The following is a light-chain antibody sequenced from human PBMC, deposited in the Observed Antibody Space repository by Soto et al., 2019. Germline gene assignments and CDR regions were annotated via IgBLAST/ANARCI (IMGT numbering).Light chain of an antibody. CDR3: QQYDCFSMT. CDR1: QNINRW. Sequence: DIQMTQSPSTLSASVGDRVTITCRASQNINRWLAWYQQKPGKVPKVLIYDASNLETGVPSTFSGSGSGTEFTLTISSLQPDDFATYYCQQYDCFSMTFGGGTKVDI. V-gene: IGKV1-5*01. CDR2: DAS. J-gene: IGKJ4*01.